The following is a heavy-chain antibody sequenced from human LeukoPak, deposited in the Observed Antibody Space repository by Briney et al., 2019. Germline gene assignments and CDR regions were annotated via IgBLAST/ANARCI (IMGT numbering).Heavy chain of an antibody. CDR1: GFTFSSYW. J-gene: IGHJ4*02. CDR3: ASVSAYYYGSGSTPYYFDY. V-gene: IGHV3-74*01. CDR2: INSDGSST. D-gene: IGHD3-10*01. Sequence: GGSLRLSCAASGFTFSSYWMHWVRQAPGKGLVWVSRINSDGSSTSYADSVKGRFTISRDNAKNTLYLQMNSLRAEDTAVYYCASVSAYYYGSGSTPYYFDYWGQGTLVTVSS.